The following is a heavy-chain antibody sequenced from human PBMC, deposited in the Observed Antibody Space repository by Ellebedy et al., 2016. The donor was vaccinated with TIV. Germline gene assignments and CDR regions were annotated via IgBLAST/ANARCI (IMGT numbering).Heavy chain of an antibody. CDR2: INHSGST. Sequence: SETLSLTCAVYGGSFSGYYWSWIRQPPGKGLEWIGEINHSGSTNYNPSLKSRVTISVDTSKNHFSLKLSSVTAADTAVYYCASPRGPPVTTSFDYWGQGTLVTVSS. CDR3: ASPRGPPVTTSFDY. CDR1: GGSFSGYY. J-gene: IGHJ4*02. V-gene: IGHV4-34*01. D-gene: IGHD4-17*01.